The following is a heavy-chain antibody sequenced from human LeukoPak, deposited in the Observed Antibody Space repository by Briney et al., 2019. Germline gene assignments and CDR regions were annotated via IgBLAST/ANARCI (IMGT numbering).Heavy chain of an antibody. Sequence: GASVKVSCKASGYTFTGYYMHWVRQAPGQGLEWMGRVNPNSGGTNYAQKFQGRVTMTRDTSISTAYMEPSRLRSDDTAVYYCARESDDYGCDWGEGTLVTVSS. CDR2: VNPNSGGT. V-gene: IGHV1-2*06. CDR1: GYTFTGYY. D-gene: IGHD4-17*01. J-gene: IGHJ4*02. CDR3: ARESDDYGCD.